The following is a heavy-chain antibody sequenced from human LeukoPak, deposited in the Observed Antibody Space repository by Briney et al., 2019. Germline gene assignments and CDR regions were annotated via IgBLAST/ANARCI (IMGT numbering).Heavy chain of an antibody. V-gene: IGHV1-2*02. D-gene: IGHD2-15*01. CDR2: INPNSGGT. Sequence: AAVKVSCKASGCTFTGYYMHWVRQAPGQGLEWMGWINPNSGGTNYAQKFQGRVTMTRDTSISTAYMELSRLRSDDTAVYYCASQTGYCSGGSSPEYYFDYWGQGTLVTVSS. J-gene: IGHJ4*02. CDR1: GCTFTGYY. CDR3: ASQTGYCSGGSSPEYYFDY.